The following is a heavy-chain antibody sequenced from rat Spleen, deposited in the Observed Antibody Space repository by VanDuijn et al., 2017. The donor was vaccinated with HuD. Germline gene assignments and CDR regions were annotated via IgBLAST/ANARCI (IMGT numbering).Heavy chain of an antibody. V-gene: IGHV5-19*01. J-gene: IGHJ3*01. CDR3: AADGTRVSRFAY. D-gene: IGHD1-4*01. CDR1: GFTLSNYG. Sequence: EVQLVESDGGLVQPGRSLKLSCAASGFTLSNYGMHWIRQAPTRGLEWVASISPSGGSTYYPDSVKGRFTISRDNAKSTLYLQMDSLRSEDTATYYCAADGTRVSRFAYWGQGTLVTVSS. CDR2: ISPSGGST.